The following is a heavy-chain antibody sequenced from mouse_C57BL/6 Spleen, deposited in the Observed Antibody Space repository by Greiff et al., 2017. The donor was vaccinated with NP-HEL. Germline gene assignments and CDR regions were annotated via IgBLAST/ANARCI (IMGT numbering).Heavy chain of an antibody. Sequence: VKLQESGAELVRPGTSVKVSCKASGYAFTNYLIEWVKQRPGQGLEWIGVINPGSGGTNYNEKFKGKATLTADKSSSTAYMQLSSLTSEDSAVYFCARDYYGSGAYWGQGTLVTVSA. CDR2: INPGSGGT. V-gene: IGHV1-54*01. J-gene: IGHJ3*01. CDR1: GYAFTNYL. CDR3: ARDYYGSGAY. D-gene: IGHD1-1*01.